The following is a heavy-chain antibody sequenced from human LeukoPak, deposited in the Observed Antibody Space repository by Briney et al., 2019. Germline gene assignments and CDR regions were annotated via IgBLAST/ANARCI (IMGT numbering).Heavy chain of an antibody. CDR2: IIPILGRA. D-gene: IGHD3-10*01. CDR3: ARGYGSNAFDI. CDR1: GGTFSSYA. J-gene: IGHJ3*02. Sequence: SVKVSCKASGGTFSSYAFNWVQQAPGQGLEWMGAIIPILGRADYAQRFQGRVTITADKSTSTAYMELSSLGSEDTAVYYCARGYGSNAFDIWGQGTMVTVSS. V-gene: IGHV1-69*04.